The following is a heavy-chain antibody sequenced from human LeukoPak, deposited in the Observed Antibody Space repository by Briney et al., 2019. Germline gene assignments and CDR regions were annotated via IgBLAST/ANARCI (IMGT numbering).Heavy chain of an antibody. Sequence: SETLSLTCTVSGGSISSYYWSWIRQPPGKGLEWIGYIYYSGSTNYNPSLKSRVTISVDKSENQFSLKLTSVTAADTAVYYCARDPVKDYMDVWGKGTTVTVSS. D-gene: IGHD3-22*01. CDR1: GGSISSYY. CDR3: ARDPVKDYMDV. CDR2: IYYSGST. V-gene: IGHV4-59*12. J-gene: IGHJ6*03.